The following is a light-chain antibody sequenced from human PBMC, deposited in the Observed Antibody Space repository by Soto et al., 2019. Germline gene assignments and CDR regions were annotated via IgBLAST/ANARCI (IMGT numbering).Light chain of an antibody. CDR2: DAS. CDR3: QQRSNWPPILT. J-gene: IGKJ4*01. CDR1: QSVSHH. Sequence: EIVLTQSPATLSLSPGERATLSCRASQSVSHHLAWYQQKPGQPPRLLIYDASNRAAGIPARFSGSGSGTDFTHTISSLEPEDFAVYYCQQRSNWPPILTFGGGTKVEIK. V-gene: IGKV3-11*01.